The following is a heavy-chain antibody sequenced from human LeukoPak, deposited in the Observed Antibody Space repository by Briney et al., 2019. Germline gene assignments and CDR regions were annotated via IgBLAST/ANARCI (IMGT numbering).Heavy chain of an antibody. D-gene: IGHD1-26*01. J-gene: IGHJ4*02. CDR2: IKGDGSST. CDR3: ARDTPMGAPNY. Sequence: GGSLRLSCAASEFTFSSYWMHWVRQAPGKGLVWVSRIKGDGSSTTYADSVKGRFTISRDNAKNSLYLQMNSLRAEDTAVYYCARDTPMGAPNYWGQGTLVTVSS. CDR1: EFTFSSYW. V-gene: IGHV3-74*01.